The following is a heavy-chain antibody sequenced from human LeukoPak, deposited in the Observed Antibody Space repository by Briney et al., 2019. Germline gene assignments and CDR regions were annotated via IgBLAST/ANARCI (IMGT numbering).Heavy chain of an antibody. CDR3: ASALGGQGGH. D-gene: IGHD1-26*01. Sequence: GSLRLSCAASGFTFSSYEMNWVRQAPGKGLEWVPYISSSGSTIYYADSVRGRFTISRDNAKNTLFLQMNSLRADDTAVYYCASALGGQGGHWGQGTLVTVSS. CDR1: GFTFSSYE. CDR2: ISSSGSTI. V-gene: IGHV3-48*03. J-gene: IGHJ4*02.